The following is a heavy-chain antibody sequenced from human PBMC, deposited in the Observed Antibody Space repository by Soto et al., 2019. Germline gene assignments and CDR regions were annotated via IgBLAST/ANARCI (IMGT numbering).Heavy chain of an antibody. CDR2: INPNSGGT. CDR1: GYTFTGYY. D-gene: IGHD6-19*01. Sequence: ASVKVSCKASGYTFTGYYMHWVRQAPGQGLEWMGWINPNSGGTNYAQKFQGWVTMTRDTSISTAYMELSRLRSDDTAVYYCARVDSIAVAGYDAFDIWGQGTMVT. CDR3: ARVDSIAVAGYDAFDI. J-gene: IGHJ3*02. V-gene: IGHV1-2*04.